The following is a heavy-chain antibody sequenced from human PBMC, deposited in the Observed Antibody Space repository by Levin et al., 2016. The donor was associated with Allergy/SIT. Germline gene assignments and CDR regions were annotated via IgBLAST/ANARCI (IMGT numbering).Heavy chain of an antibody. CDR2: ISRNGDST. J-gene: IGHJ4*02. V-gene: IGHV3-64D*09. D-gene: IGHD6-13*01. Sequence: GESLKISCSASGFTFSSKAMHWVRQTPGKALQFVSAISRNGDSTYYADSVRGRFTISRDNSRNTLYLQMNSLRPEDTAMYYCVNSPREAPGPPYDYWGQGTLVTVSS. CDR3: VNSPREAPGPPYDY. CDR1: GFTFSSKA.